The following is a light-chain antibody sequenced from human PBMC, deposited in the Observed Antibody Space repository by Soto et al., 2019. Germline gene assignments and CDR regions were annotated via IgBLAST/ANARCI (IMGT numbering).Light chain of an antibody. CDR3: SSYAGNKII. Sequence: QSALTQPPSASGSPGQSVTISCSGTSSDVGGYNHVSWYQQHPGKAPRLMIYEVNRRPSGVPDRYSGSKSGNTASLTVSGLQAEDEADYYCSSYAGNKIIFGGGTKLTVL. CDR2: EVN. J-gene: IGLJ2*01. CDR1: SSDVGGYNH. V-gene: IGLV2-8*01.